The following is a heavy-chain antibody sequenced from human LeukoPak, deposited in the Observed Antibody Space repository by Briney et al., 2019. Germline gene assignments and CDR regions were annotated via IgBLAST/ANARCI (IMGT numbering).Heavy chain of an antibody. CDR3: AREYSSGWSDAFDI. CDR2: INTNTGNP. CDR1: GYTFTSYA. J-gene: IGHJ3*02. D-gene: IGHD6-19*01. Sequence: GASVTVSCKASGYTFTSYAMNWVRQAPGQGLEWMGWINTNTGNPTYAQGFTGRFVFSLDTSVNTAYLQISSLKAEDTAVYYCAREYSSGWSDAFDIWGQGTMVTVS. V-gene: IGHV7-4-1*02.